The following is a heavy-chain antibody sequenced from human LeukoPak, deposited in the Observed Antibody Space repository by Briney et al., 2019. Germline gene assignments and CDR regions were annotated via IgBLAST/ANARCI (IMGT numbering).Heavy chain of an antibody. CDR2: IYSSGST. J-gene: IGHJ4*02. CDR3: AKEVILYYYDSSGYFDY. Sequence: GGSLRLSCAASGFTVSSNYMSWVRQVPGKGLEWVSVIYSSGSTYYTDSVKGRFTISRDNSKNTLYLQMNSLRAEDTAVYYCAKEVILYYYDSSGYFDYWGQGTLVTVSS. D-gene: IGHD3-22*01. CDR1: GFTVSSNY. V-gene: IGHV3-53*01.